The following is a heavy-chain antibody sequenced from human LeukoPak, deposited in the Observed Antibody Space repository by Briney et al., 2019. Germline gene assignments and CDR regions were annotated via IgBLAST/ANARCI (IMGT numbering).Heavy chain of an antibody. CDR2: KYYRSKWYN. V-gene: IGHV6-1*01. D-gene: IGHD6-13*01. CDR3: VKGYGSNWYFFDP. J-gene: IGHJ5*02. CDR1: GDSVSSNSAA. Sequence: SQTLSLTCAISGDSVSSNSAAWNWIRQSPSRGLEWLGRKYYRSKWYNDYALSVKSRITISPDTSKNQFSLQLNSVTPEDTAVYYCVKGYGSNWYFFDPWGQGTLVTVSS.